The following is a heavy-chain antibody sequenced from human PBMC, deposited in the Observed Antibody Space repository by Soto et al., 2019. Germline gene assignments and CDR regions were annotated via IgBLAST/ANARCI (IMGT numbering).Heavy chain of an antibody. V-gene: IGHV3-74*01. CDR2: INSNGYNT. D-gene: IGHD3-3*01. CDR1: GFTFINYW. CDR3: ATIVQIWSPDFDY. Sequence: GGSLRLSCVACGFTFINYWMHWVRQVPGKGLECVEYINSNGYNTNYADSVKGRFTISRDNTNNIVYLQIYNLQVEDTSVYYFATIVQIWSPDFDY. J-gene: IGHJ4*01.